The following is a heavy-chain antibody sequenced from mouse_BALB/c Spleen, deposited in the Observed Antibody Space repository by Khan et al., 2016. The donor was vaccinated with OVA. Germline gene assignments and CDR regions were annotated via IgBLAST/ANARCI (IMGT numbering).Heavy chain of an antibody. Sequence: QFQLVQSGPELKKPGETVKISCKASGYTFTNYGMNWVKQAPGKGLQWMGWINTYTGEPTSADDFKGRFAFSLETSASTAYLQINNLKNEDTATXVCARSNGNYWFAYWGQGTLVTVSA. CDR3: ARSNGNYWFAY. D-gene: IGHD2-1*01. CDR2: INTYTGEP. CDR1: GYTFTNYG. J-gene: IGHJ3*01. V-gene: IGHV9-3-1*01.